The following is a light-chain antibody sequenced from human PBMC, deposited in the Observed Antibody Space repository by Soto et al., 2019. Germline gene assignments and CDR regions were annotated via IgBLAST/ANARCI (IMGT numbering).Light chain of an antibody. CDR1: SSDVESSNL. CDR3: CSYACSTNLYV. CDR2: EGD. Sequence: QSALTQPASVSASPGQSITTSCSGTSSDVESSNLVSWYQQHPGKAPKLIIFEGDRRPSGVSVRFCGCKSGTTASLTISILQVEDEDFYSYCSYACSTNLYVFGPGTKVTVL. J-gene: IGLJ1*01. V-gene: IGLV2-23*01.